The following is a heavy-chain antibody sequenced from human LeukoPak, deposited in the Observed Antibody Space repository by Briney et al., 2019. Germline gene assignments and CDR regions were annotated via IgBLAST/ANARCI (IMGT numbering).Heavy chain of an antibody. Sequence: GGSLRLSCAASGFTFSSYSMNWVRQAPGKGLEWVSSISTSSNYIYYAGSVKGRFTISRDNAKNSLYLQMNSLRAEDMALYYCARRRSSSWDYFDYWGQGTLVTVSS. CDR3: ARRRSSSWDYFDY. J-gene: IGHJ4*02. CDR2: ISTSSNYI. V-gene: IGHV3-21*04. D-gene: IGHD6-13*01. CDR1: GFTFSSYS.